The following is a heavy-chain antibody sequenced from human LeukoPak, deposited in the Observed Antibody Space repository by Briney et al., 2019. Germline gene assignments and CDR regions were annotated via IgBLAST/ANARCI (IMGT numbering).Heavy chain of an antibody. D-gene: IGHD2-15*01. J-gene: IGHJ6*03. V-gene: IGHV4-34*01. CDR3: ARGRRIVVVLGATRAHRDYYMDV. Sequence: SETLSLTCAVYGGSFSGYYWSWIRQSPGKGLEWIGETYHSGSTNYNPSLKSRVTMSLDTSKNQFSLKLSSVTAADTAVYYCARGRRIVVVLGATRAHRDYYMDVWGKGTTVTVSS. CDR1: GGSFSGYY. CDR2: TYHSGST.